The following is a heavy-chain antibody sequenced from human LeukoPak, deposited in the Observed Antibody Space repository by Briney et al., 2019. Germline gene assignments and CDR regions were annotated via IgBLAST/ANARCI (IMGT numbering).Heavy chain of an antibody. CDR1: GFTFSDYY. D-gene: IGHD6-6*01. CDR2: ISSSGSTI. Sequence: GGSLRLSCAASGFTFSDYYMSWIRQAPGKGLEWVSYISSSGSTIYYADSVKGRFTISRDNAKNSLYLQVNSLRAEDTAVYYCARDPGIAARPGGWFDPWGQGTLVTVSS. V-gene: IGHV3-11*01. CDR3: ARDPGIAARPGGWFDP. J-gene: IGHJ5*02.